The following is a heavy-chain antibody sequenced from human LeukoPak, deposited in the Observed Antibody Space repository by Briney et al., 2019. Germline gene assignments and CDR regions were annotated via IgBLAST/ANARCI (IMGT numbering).Heavy chain of an antibody. CDR2: IYYSGNT. Sequence: SETLSLTCTVSGGSISSGGYYWSRIRQHPGKGLEWIGYIYYSGNTYYNPSLKSRVTISVDTSKNQFSLKLTSVTAADTAVYYCARGTDTYAKGWFDPWGQGTLVTVSS. D-gene: IGHD2-2*01. CDR1: GGSISSGGYY. V-gene: IGHV4-31*03. J-gene: IGHJ5*02. CDR3: ARGTDTYAKGWFDP.